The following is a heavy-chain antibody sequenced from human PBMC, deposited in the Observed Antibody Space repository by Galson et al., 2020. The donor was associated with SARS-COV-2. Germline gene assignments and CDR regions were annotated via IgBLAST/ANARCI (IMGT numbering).Heavy chain of an antibody. V-gene: IGHV4-31*03. CDR1: GGSISSGGYY. CDR2: IYYSGST. Sequence: SQTLSLTCTVSGGSISSGGYYWSWIRQHPGKGLEWIGYIYYSGSTYYNPSLKSRVTISVDTSKNQFSLKLSSVTAADTAVYYCASLFSGSWYFDYWGQGTLVTVSS. D-gene: IGHD2-15*01. J-gene: IGHJ4*02. CDR3: ASLFSGSWYFDY.